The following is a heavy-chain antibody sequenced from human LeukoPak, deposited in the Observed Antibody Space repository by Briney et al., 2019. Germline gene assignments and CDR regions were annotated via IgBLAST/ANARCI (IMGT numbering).Heavy chain of an antibody. D-gene: IGHD2-15*01. CDR3: ARVRRYCSGGSCYSAYYFDY. CDR1: GYTFTGYY. V-gene: IGHV1-2*02. Sequence: EASVKVSCKASGYTFTGYYMHRVRQAPGQGLEWMGWINPNSGGTNYAQKFQGRVTMTRDTSISTAYMELSRLRSDDTAVYYCARVRRYCSGGSCYSAYYFDYWGQGTLVTVPS. CDR2: INPNSGGT. J-gene: IGHJ4*02.